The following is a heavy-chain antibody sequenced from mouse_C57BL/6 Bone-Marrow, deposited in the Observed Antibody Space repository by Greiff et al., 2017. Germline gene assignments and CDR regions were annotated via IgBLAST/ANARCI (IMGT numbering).Heavy chain of an antibody. CDR1: GFTFSDYG. J-gene: IGHJ1*03. V-gene: IGHV5-17*01. CDR3: ARRYYYGSLGYFDV. CDR2: ISSGSSTI. Sequence: EVHLVESGGGLVKPGGSLKLSCAASGFTFSDYGMHWVRQAPEKGLEWVAYISSGSSTIYYADTVKGRFTISRDNAKNTLFLQMTSLRSEDTAMYYFARRYYYGSLGYFDVWGTGTTVTVSS. D-gene: IGHD1-1*01.